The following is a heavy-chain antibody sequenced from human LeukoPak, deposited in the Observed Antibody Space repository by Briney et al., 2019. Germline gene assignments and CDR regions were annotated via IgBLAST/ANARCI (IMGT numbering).Heavy chain of an antibody. D-gene: IGHD3-16*01. J-gene: IGHJ4*02. CDR3: ARHSCYDS. V-gene: IGHV5-51*01. CDR2: IYAGDSST. Sequence: GESLKISCKGPGFPFSTYSFAWVRQMPAKGLEWMGVIYAGDSSTRYSPSFQGQVTISVDKSISTAYLQWSSLKASDSAIYYCARHSCYDSWGQGTLVTVSS. CDR1: GFPFSTYS.